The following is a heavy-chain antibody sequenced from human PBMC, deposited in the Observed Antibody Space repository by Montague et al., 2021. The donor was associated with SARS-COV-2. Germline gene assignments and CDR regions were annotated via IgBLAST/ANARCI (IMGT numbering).Heavy chain of an antibody. CDR1: GGSIRNYF. V-gene: IGHV4-59*12. Sequence: SETLSLTCTVSGGSIRNYFWSWIRQPPGKGLEWIGYIYYTGSTXXXPSXKGRVTMSISMSENQFSLKLNSVTAADTAVDYCARAIGAPENWFDPWGQGTLVTVSS. CDR3: ARAIGAPENWFDP. J-gene: IGHJ5*02. CDR2: IYYTGST. D-gene: IGHD3-16*01.